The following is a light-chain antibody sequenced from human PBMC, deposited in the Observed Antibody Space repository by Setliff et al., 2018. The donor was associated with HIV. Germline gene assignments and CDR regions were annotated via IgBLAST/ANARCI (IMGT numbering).Light chain of an antibody. CDR1: SSDVGGYDY. Sequence: QSVLTQPASVSGSPGQSITISCTGSSSDVGGYDYVSWYQRYPGKAPKLLIFDVSHRRSGISNRFSGSKSDNTASLTISGLQPEDEADYYCCSYTTSNNGVVVGGGTKVTVL. J-gene: IGLJ2*01. V-gene: IGLV2-14*01. CDR2: DVS. CDR3: CSYTTSNNGVV.